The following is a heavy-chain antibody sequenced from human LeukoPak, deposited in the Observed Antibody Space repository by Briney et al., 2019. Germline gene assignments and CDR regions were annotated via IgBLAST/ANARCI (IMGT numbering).Heavy chain of an antibody. CDR2: IYYSGST. CDR1: GGSISGYY. Sequence: SETLSLTCTVSGGSISGYYWSWIRQPPGKGLEWIGYIYYSGSTNYNPSLKSRVTISINTSKNQFSLKLTSVTAADTAVYYCARRYDYHWFDPWGQGTLVTASS. CDR3: ARRYDYHWFDP. J-gene: IGHJ5*02. D-gene: IGHD4-11*01. V-gene: IGHV4-59*08.